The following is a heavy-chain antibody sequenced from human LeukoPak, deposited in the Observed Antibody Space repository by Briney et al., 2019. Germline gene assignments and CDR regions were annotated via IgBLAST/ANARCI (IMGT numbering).Heavy chain of an antibody. CDR1: GGSISSYY. V-gene: IGHV4-4*09. D-gene: IGHD3-16*01. CDR2: IYTSGST. Sequence: PSETLSLTCTVSGGSISSYYWSWIRQPPGKGLEWIGYIYTSGSTNYNPSLKSRVTISVDTSKNQFSLKLSSVTAAATAVDYCAKTIPNSSWGGDWFDPWGQGTLVTVSS. CDR3: AKTIPNSSWGGDWFDP. J-gene: IGHJ5*02.